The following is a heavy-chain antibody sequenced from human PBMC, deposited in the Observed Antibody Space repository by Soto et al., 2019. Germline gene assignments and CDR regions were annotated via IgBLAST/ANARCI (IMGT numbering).Heavy chain of an antibody. V-gene: IGHV3-33*01. Sequence: QVQLVESGGAVVQPGRSLRLSCGASGFIFSEYGMHWVRQAPGKGLEWVAVIYYDGSNEHYSESVRGRFTISRDNSKNMLYLEMNSLRAEDTAFYYCARWWNDEEWVETMDVWGQGTTVTVSS. CDR2: IYYDGSNE. J-gene: IGHJ6*01. CDR3: ARWWNDEEWVETMDV. CDR1: GFIFSEYG. D-gene: IGHD1-1*01.